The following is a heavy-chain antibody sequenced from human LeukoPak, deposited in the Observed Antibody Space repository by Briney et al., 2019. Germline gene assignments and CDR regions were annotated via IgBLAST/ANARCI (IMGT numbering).Heavy chain of an antibody. CDR3: ARVGRGDYGDYTAGY. CDR2: IYYSGST. J-gene: IGHJ4*02. D-gene: IGHD4-17*01. V-gene: IGHV4-39*07. CDR1: GGSISSSSYY. Sequence: SETLSLTCTVSGGSISSSSYYWGWIRQPPGKGLEWIGSIYYSGSTYYNPSLKSRVTISVDTSKNQFSLKLSSVTAADTAVYYCARVGRGDYGDYTAGYWGQGTLVTVSS.